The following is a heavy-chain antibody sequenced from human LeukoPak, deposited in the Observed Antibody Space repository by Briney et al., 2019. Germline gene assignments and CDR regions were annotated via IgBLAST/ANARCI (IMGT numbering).Heavy chain of an antibody. CDR1: GFTFNNYA. D-gene: IGHD1-26*01. Sequence: PGGSLRLSCAASGFTFNNYAMNWVRQAPGKGLEWVGRSRPKANDYTTDFAASVRGRFTISRDDSKNLLYLQMNSLKSEDTAVYYYTRVLSIVGATIIDYWGQGTLVTVSS. CDR3: TRVLSIVGATIIDY. CDR2: SRPKANDYTT. J-gene: IGHJ4*02. V-gene: IGHV3-72*01.